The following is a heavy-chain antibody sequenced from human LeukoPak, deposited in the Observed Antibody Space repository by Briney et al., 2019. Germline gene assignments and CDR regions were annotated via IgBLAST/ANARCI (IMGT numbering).Heavy chain of an antibody. CDR2: INPNSGGT. Sequence: ASVKVSCKASGYTFTGYYMHWGRQAPGQGLEWMGWINPNSGGTNYAQKFQGRVTMTRDTSISTAYMELSRLGSDDTAVYYCARGVTYYDFWSGYRNWFDPWGQGTLVTVSS. V-gene: IGHV1-2*02. D-gene: IGHD3-3*01. J-gene: IGHJ5*02. CDR1: GYTFTGYY. CDR3: ARGVTYYDFWSGYRNWFDP.